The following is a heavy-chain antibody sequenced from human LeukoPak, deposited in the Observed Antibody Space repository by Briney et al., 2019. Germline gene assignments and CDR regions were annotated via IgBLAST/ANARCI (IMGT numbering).Heavy chain of an antibody. V-gene: IGHV3-48*01. CDR2: ITHSGGTI. CDR3: ARDHLWAFDY. CDR1: GFTFNSYA. Sequence: GGPLRLSCAASGFTFNSYAMNWVRQAPGKGLEWVSYITHSGGTIYYAGSVKGRFTISRDNAQNSLYLQMNSLRAEDTAVYFCARDHLWAFDYWGQGTLVTVSS. J-gene: IGHJ4*02. D-gene: IGHD2-21*01.